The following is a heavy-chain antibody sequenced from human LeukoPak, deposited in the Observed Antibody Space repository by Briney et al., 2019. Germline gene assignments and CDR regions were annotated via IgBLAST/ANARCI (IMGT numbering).Heavy chain of an antibody. Sequence: SGTLSLTCTVSGGSISSYYWSWIRQPAGKGLEWIGRIYTSGSTSYNPSLKSRVTISVDTSKNQFSLKLSSVTAADTAVYYCVRAGADDMLDYWGQGTLVTVSS. V-gene: IGHV4-4*07. J-gene: IGHJ4*02. D-gene: IGHD3-9*01. CDR2: IYTSGST. CDR3: VRAGADDMLDY. CDR1: GGSISSYY.